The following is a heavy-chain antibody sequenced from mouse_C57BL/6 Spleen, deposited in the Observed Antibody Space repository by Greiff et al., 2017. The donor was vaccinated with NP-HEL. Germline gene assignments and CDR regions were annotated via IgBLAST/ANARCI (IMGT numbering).Heavy chain of an antibody. CDR3: ARGGYYDY. CDR1: GYTFTDYY. D-gene: IGHD2-3*01. CDR2: INPNNGGT. Sequence: EVQLQQSGPELVKPGASVKISCKASGYTFTDYYMNWVKQSHGKSLEWIGDINPNNGGTSYNQKFKGKATLTVDKSSSTAYMELRSLTSEDSAVYYWARGGYYDYWGQGTTLTVSS. J-gene: IGHJ2*01. V-gene: IGHV1-26*01.